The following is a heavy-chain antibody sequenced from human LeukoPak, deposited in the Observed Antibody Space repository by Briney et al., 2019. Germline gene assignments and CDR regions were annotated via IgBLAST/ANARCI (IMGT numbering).Heavy chain of an antibody. V-gene: IGHV1-69*13. CDR3: ARDRNWNVNMFDP. D-gene: IGHD1-1*01. CDR2: IIPIFGTA. Sequence: SVKVSCKASGGTFSSYAIRWVRQAPGQGLEWMGGIIPIFGTANYAQKFQGRVTITADESTSAAYMELSSLRSEDTAVYYCARDRNWNVNMFDPWGQGTLVTVSS. CDR1: GGTFSSYA. J-gene: IGHJ5*02.